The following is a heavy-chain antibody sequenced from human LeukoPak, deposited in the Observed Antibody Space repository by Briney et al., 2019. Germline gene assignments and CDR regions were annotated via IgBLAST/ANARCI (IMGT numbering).Heavy chain of an antibody. Sequence: SGGSLRLSCAASGFILSNYGMHWVRQAPGKGLEWVAFIRYDESNKFYADSVKGRFTISRDNSKNILFLQMNSLRAEDTAVYYCATMQWLEGVDWFDPWGQGTLVTVSS. D-gene: IGHD6-19*01. CDR3: ATMQWLEGVDWFDP. J-gene: IGHJ5*02. CDR2: IRYDESNK. CDR1: GFILSNYG. V-gene: IGHV3-30*02.